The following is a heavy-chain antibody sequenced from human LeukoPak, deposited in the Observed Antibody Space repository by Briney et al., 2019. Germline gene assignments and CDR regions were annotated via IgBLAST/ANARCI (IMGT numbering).Heavy chain of an antibody. CDR1: GYSISSGYY. D-gene: IGHD3/OR15-3a*01. CDR3: ARQTGSGLFILP. V-gene: IGHV4-38-2*02. CDR2: FYDSGNT. Sequence: SETLSLTCTVSGYSISSGYYWDWIRQPPGKGLEWIGSFYDSGNTYYNPSLKSRVTISADTSKNQFSLRLTSVTAADTAVYYCARQTGSGLFILPGGQGTLATVSS. J-gene: IGHJ4*02.